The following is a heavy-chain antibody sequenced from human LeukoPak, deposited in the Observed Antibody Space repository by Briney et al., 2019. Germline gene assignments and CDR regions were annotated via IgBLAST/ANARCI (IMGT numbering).Heavy chain of an antibody. D-gene: IGHD1-7*01. CDR2: MNPNSGNT. CDR1: GYTFTSYD. V-gene: IGHV1-8*01. J-gene: IGHJ4*02. Sequence: ASVKVSCKASGYTFTSYDINWVRQATGQGLEWTGWMNPNSGNTGYAQKFQGRVTMTRNTSISTAYMELSRLRSDDTAVYYCAREELELRDWGQGTLVTVSS. CDR3: AREELELRD.